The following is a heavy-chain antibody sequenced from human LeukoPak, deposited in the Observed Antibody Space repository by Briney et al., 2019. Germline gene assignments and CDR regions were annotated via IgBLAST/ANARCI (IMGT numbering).Heavy chain of an antibody. CDR1: GGSFSGYY. D-gene: IGHD3-22*01. V-gene: IGHV4-34*01. CDR3: ARWVIYDSSGYYFDY. Sequence: PSETLSLTCAVYGGSFSGYYWSWIRQPPGKGLEWIGEINHNGSTNYNPSLKSRVTISVDTSKNQFSLKLSSVTAADTAVYYCARWVIYDSSGYYFDYWGQGTLVTVSS. J-gene: IGHJ4*02. CDR2: INHNGST.